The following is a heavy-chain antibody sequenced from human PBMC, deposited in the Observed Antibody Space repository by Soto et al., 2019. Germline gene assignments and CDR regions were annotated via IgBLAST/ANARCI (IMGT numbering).Heavy chain of an antibody. CDR1: GYTFTSYA. CDR3: ARDGAVAGNRGNWLDP. D-gene: IGHD6-19*01. CDR2: INAGNGDT. Sequence: QVQLVQSGAEVKKPGASVRVSCKASGYTFTSYAIHWVRQAPGQRLEWMGWINAGNGDTKYSQKFQGRVTIARDTSARTAYMELSSLRSEDTAVYYCARDGAVAGNRGNWLDPWGQGTLVTVSS. J-gene: IGHJ5*02. V-gene: IGHV1-3*01.